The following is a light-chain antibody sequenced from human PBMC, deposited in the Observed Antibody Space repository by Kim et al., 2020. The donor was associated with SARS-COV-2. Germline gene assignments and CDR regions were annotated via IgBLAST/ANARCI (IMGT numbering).Light chain of an antibody. CDR1: QNIANY. CDR2: GAT. V-gene: IGKV1-39*01. Sequence: ASVGDRVTITCRTTQNIANYFNWYQQRPGVAPTLLVYGATTLHGGVPSRFSGTGSGTDFTLTISSLQPEDSATYYCQQSYSSPWTFGQGTKVDIK. CDR3: QQSYSSPWT. J-gene: IGKJ2*02.